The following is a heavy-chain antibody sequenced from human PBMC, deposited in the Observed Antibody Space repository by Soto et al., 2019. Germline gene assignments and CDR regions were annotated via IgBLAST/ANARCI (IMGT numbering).Heavy chain of an antibody. D-gene: IGHD2-2*01. Sequence: PGGSLRLSCAASGFTFSSYALNWVRQAPGKGLEWVSGITGGGSTTFYAGSVKGRFTISRDNSRNTVYLQMNSVRAEDTAVYYCAKEMCSTSCLTFDYWGQGTLVTASS. CDR2: ITGGGSTT. J-gene: IGHJ4*02. CDR3: AKEMCSTSCLTFDY. V-gene: IGHV3-23*01. CDR1: GFTFSSYA.